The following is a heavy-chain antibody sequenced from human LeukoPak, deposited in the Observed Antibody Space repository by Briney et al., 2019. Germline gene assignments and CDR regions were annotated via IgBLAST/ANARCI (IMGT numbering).Heavy chain of an antibody. Sequence: PGGSLRLSCTSSGFTFSSDAMSWVRQAPGKGLEWVSVIYSDGNTYYAVSVKGRLTISRDDYKNTLYLQMSGRRAEDTAVYYCARDGGSGWSSAFFYHWGQGTLVSVSS. CDR3: ARDGGSGWSSAFFYH. V-gene: IGHV3-53*01. CDR1: GFTFSSDA. J-gene: IGHJ4*02. CDR2: IYSDGNT. D-gene: IGHD6-19*01.